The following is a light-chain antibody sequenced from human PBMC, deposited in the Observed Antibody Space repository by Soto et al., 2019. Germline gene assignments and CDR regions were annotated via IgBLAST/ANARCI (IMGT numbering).Light chain of an antibody. Sequence: SYDLTQPPAVSVSTGQTACIRCGENNIGAKSVHWYQQRPGQAPVLVVYDDKKRPSGIPERFSGSNSGNTATLTISRVETGDEADYYCQVCERFSDHNFVFGDGTKLTVL. V-gene: IGLV3-21*02. CDR3: QVCERFSDHNFV. J-gene: IGLJ1*01. CDR2: DDK. CDR1: NIGAKS.